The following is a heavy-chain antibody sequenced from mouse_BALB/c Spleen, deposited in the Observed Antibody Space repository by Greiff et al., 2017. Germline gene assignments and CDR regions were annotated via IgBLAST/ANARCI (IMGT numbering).Heavy chain of an antibody. CDR1: GFSLTSYG. D-gene: IGHD1-1*01. Sequence: VMLVESGPGLVAPSQSLSITCTVSGFSLTSYGVHWVRQPPGKGLEWLGVIWAGGSTNYNSALMSRLSISKDNSKSQVFLKMNSLQTDDTAMYYCARDLHGSSYCAYWGQGTLVTVSA. V-gene: IGHV2-9*02. CDR3: ARDLHGSSYCAY. J-gene: IGHJ3*01. CDR2: IWAGGST.